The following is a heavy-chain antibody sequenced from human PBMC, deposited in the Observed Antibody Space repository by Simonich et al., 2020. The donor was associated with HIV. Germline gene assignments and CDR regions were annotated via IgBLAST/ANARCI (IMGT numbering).Heavy chain of an antibody. D-gene: IGHD6-19*01. CDR3: ARDYQSSGWSYWYFDL. J-gene: IGHJ2*01. CDR2: INGEGSST. V-gene: IGHV3-74*01. Sequence: EVQLVESGGGLVQPGGSLRLSCAASGFTFSSYWMHWVRQAPGKGRWWVSRINGEGSSTNYADSVKGRFTISRDNAKNTLYLQMNSLRAEDTAVYYCARDYQSSGWSYWYFDLWGRGTLVTVSS. CDR1: GFTFSSYW.